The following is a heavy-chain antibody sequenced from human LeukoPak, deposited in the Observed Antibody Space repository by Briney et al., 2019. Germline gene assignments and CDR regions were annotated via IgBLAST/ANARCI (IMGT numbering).Heavy chain of an antibody. Sequence: PSQTLSLTCTVSGGSISSGDYYWRWIRQPPGRGLEWLAFIYYSGSTYYHPSLKIRVTISVDTTKNQFSLKLSSVTAADTAVYCCARDDPPYWFDPWGQGALVTVRS. D-gene: IGHD3-3*01. J-gene: IGHJ5*02. CDR3: ARDDPPYWFDP. V-gene: IGHV4-30-4*08. CDR2: IYYSGST. CDR1: GGSISSGDYY.